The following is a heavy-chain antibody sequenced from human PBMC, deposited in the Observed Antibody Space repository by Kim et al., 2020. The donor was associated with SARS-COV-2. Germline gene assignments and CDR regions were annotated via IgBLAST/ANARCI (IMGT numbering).Heavy chain of an antibody. CDR2: ISGSGGST. CDR1: GFTFSSYA. Sequence: GGSLRLSCAASGFTFSSYAMSWVRQAPGKGLEWVSAISGSGGSTYYADSVKGRFTISRDNSKNTLYLQMNSLRAEDTAVYYCAKDPGYGSGSYWDLVSTTIFDYWGQGTLVTVSS. D-gene: IGHD3-10*01. CDR3: AKDPGYGSGSYWDLVSTTIFDY. V-gene: IGHV3-23*01. J-gene: IGHJ4*02.